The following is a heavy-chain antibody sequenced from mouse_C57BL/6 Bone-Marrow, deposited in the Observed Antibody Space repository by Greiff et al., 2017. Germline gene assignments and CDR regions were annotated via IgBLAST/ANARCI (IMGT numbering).Heavy chain of an antibody. D-gene: IGHD2-1*01. Sequence: EVKVVESGGGLVQSGRSLRLSCATSGFTFSDFYMEWVRQAPGKGLEWIAASRNKANDYTTEYSASVKGRFIVSRDTSQSILYLQMNALRAEDTAIYYCARDAYYGNSFAYWGQGTLVTVSA. CDR2: SRNKANDYTT. CDR1: GFTFSDFY. V-gene: IGHV7-1*01. J-gene: IGHJ3*01. CDR3: ARDAYYGNSFAY.